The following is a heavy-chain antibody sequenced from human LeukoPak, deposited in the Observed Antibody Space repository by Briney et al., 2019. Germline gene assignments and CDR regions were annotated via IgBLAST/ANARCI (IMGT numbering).Heavy chain of an antibody. D-gene: IGHD6-13*01. Sequence: SETLSLTCTVPGGSISSYYWSWSRQPPGKGLEWIGYIYHSGNTKYNPSLKSRVTISVGTSKMQLSLQLSSVTAADTAVYYCARHIAAGTNDAFDIWGQGTMVTVSS. V-gene: IGHV4-59*08. CDR1: GGSISSYY. CDR3: ARHIAAGTNDAFDI. J-gene: IGHJ3*02. CDR2: IYHSGNT.